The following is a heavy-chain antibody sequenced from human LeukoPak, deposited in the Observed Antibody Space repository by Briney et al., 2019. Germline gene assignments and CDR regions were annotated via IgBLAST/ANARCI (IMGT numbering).Heavy chain of an antibody. CDR1: GFTFSSYW. D-gene: IGHD3-10*01. J-gene: IGHJ5*02. Sequence: GGSLRLSCVGSGFTFSSYWMSWVLQAPGNGLEWVSYISSSSSTIYYADSVKGRFTIFRDNANNSLYLQMNSLRVEDTAVYYCAREGSGSYYNWIDPWGQGIVVAVSS. CDR2: ISSSSSTI. V-gene: IGHV3-48*01. CDR3: AREGSGSYYNWIDP.